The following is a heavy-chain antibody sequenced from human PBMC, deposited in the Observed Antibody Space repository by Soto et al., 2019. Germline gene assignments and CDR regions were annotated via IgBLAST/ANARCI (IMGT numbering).Heavy chain of an antibody. Sequence: PGGSLRLSSAASGYTLSSHSMTWVRESLGKRLEWVSSISSSSSYIYYADSVKCRFTISRDNAKNSLYLQMNSLRAEDTAVYYCARDPYYYGSGSYYKPVPWGQGTLVTVSS. CDR2: ISSSSSYI. CDR1: GYTLSSHS. D-gene: IGHD3-10*01. V-gene: IGHV3-21*01. CDR3: ARDPYYYGSGSYYKPVP. J-gene: IGHJ5*02.